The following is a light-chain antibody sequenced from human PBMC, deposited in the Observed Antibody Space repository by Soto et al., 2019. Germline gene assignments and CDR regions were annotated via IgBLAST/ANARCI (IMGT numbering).Light chain of an antibody. CDR3: QQRINCFPIP. CDR2: DAS. J-gene: IGKJ5*01. Sequence: EIVLTQSPATLSLSPGERATLSCRASQSVSSYLAWYQQKPGQAPRLLIYDASNRATGIPARFSGSGSGTDFTLTISSLEPEYFAVYDCQQRINCFPIPFCQGTRLESK. CDR1: QSVSSY. V-gene: IGKV3-11*01.